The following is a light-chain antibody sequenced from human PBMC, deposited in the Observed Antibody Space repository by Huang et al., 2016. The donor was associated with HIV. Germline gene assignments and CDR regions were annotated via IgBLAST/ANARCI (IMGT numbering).Light chain of an antibody. Sequence: DIQMTQSPSTLSASVGDRVTITCRASQSISSWLAWYQQKPGKAPKVLIYKASSLESGVPSRFSGCGSGTEFTLTISSLQPDDFATYYCQQYNRYSYTFGQGTNLEIK. CDR1: QSISSW. CDR3: QQYNRYSYT. V-gene: IGKV1-5*03. CDR2: KAS. J-gene: IGKJ2*01.